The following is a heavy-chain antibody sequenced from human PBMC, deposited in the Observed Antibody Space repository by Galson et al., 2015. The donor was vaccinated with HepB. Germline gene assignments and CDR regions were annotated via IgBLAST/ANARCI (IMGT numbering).Heavy chain of an antibody. Sequence: SVKVSCKASGYTSTSYYMHWVRQAPGQGLEWMGIINPSGGSTSYAQKFQGRVTMTRDTSTSTVYMELSSLRSEDTAVYYCARELAAAGLDYWGQGTLVTVSS. CDR2: INPSGGST. V-gene: IGHV1-46*01. J-gene: IGHJ4*02. CDR1: GYTSTSYY. D-gene: IGHD6-13*01. CDR3: ARELAAAGLDY.